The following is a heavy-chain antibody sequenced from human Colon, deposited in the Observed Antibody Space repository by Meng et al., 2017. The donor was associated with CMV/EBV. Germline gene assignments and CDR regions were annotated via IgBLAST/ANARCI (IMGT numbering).Heavy chain of an antibody. J-gene: IGHJ4*02. CDR1: GFNFTNSW. V-gene: IGHV3-15*07. Sequence: CAASGFNFTNSWMNWVGQAPGKGREWVGGINTSAEGGTTHYIAPVKGRFTISRDDSQNTVYLQMNSLETEDTAMYYCSSGNGKSDCDYWGQGTLVTVSS. CDR2: INTSAEGGTT. CDR3: SSGNGKSDCDY.